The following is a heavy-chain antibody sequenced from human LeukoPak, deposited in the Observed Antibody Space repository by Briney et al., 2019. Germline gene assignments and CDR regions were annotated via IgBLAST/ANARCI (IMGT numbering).Heavy chain of an antibody. V-gene: IGHV3-23*01. CDR3: VRGWQQLGS. D-gene: IGHD1-1*01. CDR2: LTGGSDNS. Sequence: GGSLRLSCAASGFTFSSSAMTWVRQAPGKGLEWVSPLTGGSDNSEHADSVKGRFSISRDNSKNTLYLQMNSLTAEDTAVYYCVRGWQQLGSWGRGTLVTVSS. CDR1: GFTFSSSA. J-gene: IGHJ5*02.